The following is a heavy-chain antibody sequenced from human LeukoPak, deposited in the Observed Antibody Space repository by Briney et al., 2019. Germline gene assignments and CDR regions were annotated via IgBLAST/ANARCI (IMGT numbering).Heavy chain of an antibody. V-gene: IGHV3-7*01. J-gene: IGHJ6*02. CDR1: GFTFSSYW. D-gene: IGHD3-10*01. Sequence: GGSLRLSCEVSGFTFSSYWMSWVRQAPGEGLEWVANIKQDGSEIYYVDSVKGRLTISRDNAKNSLYLQMNSLRAEDTAVYYCARLVRGVGGLDVWGQGTTLTVSS. CDR3: ARLVRGVGGLDV. CDR2: IKQDGSEI.